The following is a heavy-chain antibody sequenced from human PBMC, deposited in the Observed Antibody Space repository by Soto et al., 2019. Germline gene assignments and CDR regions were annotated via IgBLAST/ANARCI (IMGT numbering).Heavy chain of an antibody. Sequence: PSETLSLTCTVSGGSISSYYWSWIRQPPWKGLEWIGYIYYSGSTNYNPSLKSRVTISVDTSKNQFSLKLSSVTAADTAVYYCARSYDILTGYYSYYYGMDVWGQGTTVTVSS. CDR1: GGSISSYY. CDR3: ARSYDILTGYYSYYYGMDV. J-gene: IGHJ6*02. CDR2: IYYSGST. D-gene: IGHD3-9*01. V-gene: IGHV4-59*01.